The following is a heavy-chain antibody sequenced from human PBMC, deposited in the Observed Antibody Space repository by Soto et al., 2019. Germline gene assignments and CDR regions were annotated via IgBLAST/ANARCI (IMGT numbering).Heavy chain of an antibody. CDR3: ARAKAAAGNYYYYGMDV. CDR2: ISYDGSNK. J-gene: IGHJ6*02. CDR1: GFTFSSYA. D-gene: IGHD6-13*01. Sequence: GGSLRLSCAASGFTFSSYAMYWVRQAPGKGLEWVAVISYDGSNKYYADSVKGRFTISRDNSKNTLYLQMNSLRAEDTAVYYCARAKAAAGNYYYYGMDVWGQGTTVTVSS. V-gene: IGHV3-30-3*01.